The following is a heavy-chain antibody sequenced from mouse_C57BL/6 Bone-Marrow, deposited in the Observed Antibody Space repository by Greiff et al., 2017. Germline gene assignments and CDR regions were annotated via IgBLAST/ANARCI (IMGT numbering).Heavy chain of an antibody. Sequence: QVQLQQSGAELVRPGTSVKMSCKASGYTFTNYWIGWAKQRPGHGLEWIGDIYPGGGYTNYTEKFKGKATLTADKSSSTAYMQISSLTSEDSAIYYCARYYGSTLFDYWGQGTTLTVSS. CDR3: ARYYGSTLFDY. CDR1: GYTFTNYW. CDR2: IYPGGGYT. J-gene: IGHJ2*01. D-gene: IGHD1-1*01. V-gene: IGHV1-63*01.